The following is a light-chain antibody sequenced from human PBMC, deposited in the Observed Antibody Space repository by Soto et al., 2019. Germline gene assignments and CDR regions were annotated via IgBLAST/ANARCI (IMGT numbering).Light chain of an antibody. CDR2: EVT. CDR1: SSDVGGYNY. CDR3: CSYASTNTLV. J-gene: IGLJ3*02. V-gene: IGLV2-8*01. Sequence: QSALTQPPSASGSPGQSVTISCTGTSSDVGGYNYVSWYQQHAGKAPRLMIFEVTKRPSGVSNRFSGSKSGNMASLTISGLQAEDEADYYCCSYASTNTLVFGGGTKLTVL.